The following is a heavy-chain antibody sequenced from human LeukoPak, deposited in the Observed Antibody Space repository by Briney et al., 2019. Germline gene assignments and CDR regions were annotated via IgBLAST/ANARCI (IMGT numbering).Heavy chain of an antibody. CDR3: ARDLRGYSCGFINY. Sequence: ASVKVSCKASGYTFTGYYMHWVRQAPGQGLEWMGWINPNSGGTNYAQKFQGRVTMTRDTSISTAYMELSRLRSDDTAVYYCARDLRGYSCGFINYWGQGTLVTVSS. CDR1: GYTFTGYY. D-gene: IGHD5-18*01. J-gene: IGHJ4*02. CDR2: INPNSGGT. V-gene: IGHV1-2*02.